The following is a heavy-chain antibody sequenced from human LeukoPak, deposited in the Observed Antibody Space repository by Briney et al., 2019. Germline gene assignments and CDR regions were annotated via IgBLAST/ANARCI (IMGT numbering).Heavy chain of an antibody. J-gene: IGHJ6*04. Sequence: SETLSLTCTVSGGSISSYYWSWIRQPPGKGLEWIGYIYYSGSTTYNPSLKSRVTISVDTSKNQFSMKLSSVTAADTAVYYCARLTLDTAMVIYGMDVWGKGTTVTVSS. CDR2: IYYSGST. CDR3: ARLTLDTAMVIYGMDV. D-gene: IGHD5-18*01. V-gene: IGHV4-59*01. CDR1: GGSISSYY.